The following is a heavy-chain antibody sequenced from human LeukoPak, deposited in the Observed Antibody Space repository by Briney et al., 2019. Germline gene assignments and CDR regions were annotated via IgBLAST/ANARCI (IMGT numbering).Heavy chain of an antibody. CDR3: TSITRRYGDKFPFNY. CDR1: GFTFSNAW. J-gene: IGHJ4*02. V-gene: IGHV3-15*01. Sequence: PGGSLRLSCAASGFTFSNAWMSWVRQAPGKGLEWVGRIKSKTDGGTTDYAAPVKGRFTISRDDSKNTLYLQMNSLKTEDTAVYYCTSITRRYGDKFPFNYWGQGTLVTVSS. D-gene: IGHD4-17*01. CDR2: IKSKTDGGTT.